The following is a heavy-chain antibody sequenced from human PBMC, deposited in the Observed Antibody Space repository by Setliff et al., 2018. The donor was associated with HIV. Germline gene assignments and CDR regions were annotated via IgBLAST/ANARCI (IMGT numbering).Heavy chain of an antibody. CDR3: ARGGWFDY. J-gene: IGHJ4*02. CDR1: GFDFSFYE. D-gene: IGHD6-19*01. V-gene: IGHV3-48*03. Sequence: GGSLRLSCAASGFDFSFYEMNWVRKAPGKGLGWIAYISAHDNTIFYADSVKGRFTISRDNARKSLFLQMDSLRADDTAVYYCARGGWFDYWGLGTLVTVSS. CDR2: ISAHDNTI.